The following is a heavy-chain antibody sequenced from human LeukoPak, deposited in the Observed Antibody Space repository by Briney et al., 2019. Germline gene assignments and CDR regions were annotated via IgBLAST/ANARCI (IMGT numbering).Heavy chain of an antibody. D-gene: IGHD3-10*01. CDR2: ISGSGGST. J-gene: IGHJ5*02. V-gene: IGHV3-23*01. CDR1: GLTCSIDA. Sequence: TGGSLRLSCAASGLTCSIDAMSSVRQAPGKGLEWVSAISGSGGSTYYADSVKGRFTISRDNSKNTLYPQMKSLRAGDTAVYYCAKDWRPTVRGIISWFDPWGQGTLVTVSS. CDR3: AKDWRPTVRGIISWFDP.